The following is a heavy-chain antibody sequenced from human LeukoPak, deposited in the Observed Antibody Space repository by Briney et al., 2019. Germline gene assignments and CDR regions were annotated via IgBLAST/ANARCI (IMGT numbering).Heavy chain of an antibody. CDR1: GGSISSYY. D-gene: IGHD3-10*01. Sequence: SETLSLTCTVSGGSISSYYWSWIRQPPGKGLEWIGEINHSGSTNYNPSLKSRVTISVDTSKNQFSLKLSSVTAADTAVYYCARKHYYGSGSYPLWGQGTLVTVSS. V-gene: IGHV4-34*01. CDR2: INHSGST. CDR3: ARKHYYGSGSYPL. J-gene: IGHJ4*02.